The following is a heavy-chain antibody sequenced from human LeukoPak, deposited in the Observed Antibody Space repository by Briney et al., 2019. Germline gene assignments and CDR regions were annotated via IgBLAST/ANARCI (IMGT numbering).Heavy chain of an antibody. CDR1: GFTFSSYS. CDR3: ARAGSLVVAGTYY. V-gene: IGHV3-21*01. D-gene: IGHD6-19*01. CDR2: ISSSSSYI. J-gene: IGHJ4*02. Sequence: GGSLRLSCAASGFTFSSYSMNWVRQAPGKGLEWVSCISSSSSYIYYADSVKGRFTISRDNAKNSLYLQMNSLRGEDTAMYCCARAGSLVVAGTYYWGQGTLVTVSS.